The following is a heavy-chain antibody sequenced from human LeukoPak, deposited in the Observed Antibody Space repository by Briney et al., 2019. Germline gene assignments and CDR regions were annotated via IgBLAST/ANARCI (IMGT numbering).Heavy chain of an antibody. V-gene: IGHV3-7*01. J-gene: IGHJ5*01. Sequence: GGSLRLSCEASGFTLSTYGMNWVRQVPGKGLDWVANINPDGSGKRYVDSVKGRFTIARDNADNSLSLQMNSLRAEDTAVYYSASWGAGGNSGGQGTLVTVSS. CDR1: GFTLSTYG. D-gene: IGHD3-16*01. CDR3: ASWGAGGNS. CDR2: INPDGSGK.